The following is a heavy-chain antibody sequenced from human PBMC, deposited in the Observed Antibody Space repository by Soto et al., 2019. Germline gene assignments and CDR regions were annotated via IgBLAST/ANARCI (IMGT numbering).Heavy chain of an antibody. CDR3: ARDYRYYGSGSYPGY. J-gene: IGHJ4*02. CDR1: GYTFTNFG. CDR2: ISAYNGNT. Sequence: ASVKVSCKASGYTFTNFGISWVRQAPGQGLEWMGWISAYNGNTNYAQKFRGRVTITRDTSASTAYMELSSLRSEDTAVYYCARDYRYYGSGSYPGYWGQGTLVTVSS. D-gene: IGHD3-10*01. V-gene: IGHV1-18*01.